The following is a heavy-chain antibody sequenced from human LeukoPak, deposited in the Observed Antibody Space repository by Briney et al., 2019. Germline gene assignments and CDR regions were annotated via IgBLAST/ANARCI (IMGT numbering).Heavy chain of an antibody. CDR2: INPSGGST. J-gene: IGHJ5*02. CDR3: AREVRLWFGELLRGYNWFDP. Sequence: ASVKVSCKASGYTFTSYYMHWARQAPGQGLEWMGIINPSGGSTSYAQKFQGRVTMTRDMSTSTVYMELSSLRSEDTAVYYCAREVRLWFGELLRGYNWFDPWGQGTLVTVSS. V-gene: IGHV1-46*01. D-gene: IGHD3-10*01. CDR1: GYTFTSYY.